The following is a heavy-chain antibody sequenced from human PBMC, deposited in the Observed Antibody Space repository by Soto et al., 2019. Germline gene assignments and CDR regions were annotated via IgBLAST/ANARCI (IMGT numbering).Heavy chain of an antibody. CDR1: GYSFTSYW. CDR2: IDPSDSYT. V-gene: IGHV5-10-1*01. D-gene: IGHD6-13*01. CDR3: ARQAAAAVEKNYYYGMDV. Sequence: ESLKISCKGSGYSFTSYWISWVRQMPGKGLEWMGRIDPSDSYTNYSPSFQGHVTISADKSISTAYLQWSSLKASDTAMYYCARQAAAAVEKNYYYGMDVWGQGTTVTVSS. J-gene: IGHJ6*02.